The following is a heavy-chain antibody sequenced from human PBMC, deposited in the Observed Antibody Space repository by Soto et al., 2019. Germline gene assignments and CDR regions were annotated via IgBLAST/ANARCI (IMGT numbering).Heavy chain of an antibody. Sequence: QVQLVQSGAEVKKPGSSVKVSCKASGGTFSSYAISWVRQAPGQGLEWMGGIIPIFGTANYAQKFQGRVTPXXXXANXVPEFQGRVTITXVEXTXTANMELSSLRSEDTAVYYCARDPLEDDRVYWYFDLWGRGTLVTVSS. CDR1: GGTFSSYA. CDR2: IIPIFGTA. V-gene: IGHV1-69*05. J-gene: IGHJ2*01. D-gene: IGHD1-1*01. CDR3: ARDPLEDDRVYWYFDL.